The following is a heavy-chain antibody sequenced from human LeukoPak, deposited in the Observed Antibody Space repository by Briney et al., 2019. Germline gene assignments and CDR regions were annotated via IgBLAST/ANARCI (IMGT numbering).Heavy chain of an antibody. V-gene: IGHV4-30-2*01. D-gene: IGHD4-23*01. CDR1: GGSISSGGYS. CDR3: ARGWELDPFDY. Sequence: SETLSLTCAVSGGSISSGGYSWSWIRQPPGQGLEWIGEINHSGSTNYNPSLKSRVSISVDKSRNQFSLKLSSLTAADTAVYYCARGWELDPFDYWGQGTLVTVSS. J-gene: IGHJ4*02. CDR2: INHSGST.